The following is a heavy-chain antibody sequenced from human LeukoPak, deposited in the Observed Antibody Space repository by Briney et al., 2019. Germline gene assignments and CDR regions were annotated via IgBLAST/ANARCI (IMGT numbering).Heavy chain of an antibody. V-gene: IGHV4-34*01. D-gene: IGHD6-13*01. J-gene: IGHJ4*02. CDR1: GGSFSGYY. CDR3: VRLQQMVGAC. CDR2: INHSGST. Sequence: SETLSLTCAVYGGSFSGYYWSWIRQPPGKGLEWIGEINHSGSTNYNPSLKSRVTISVDTSKNQFSLKLSSVTAADTAVYYCVRLQQMVGACWGQGTLVTVSS.